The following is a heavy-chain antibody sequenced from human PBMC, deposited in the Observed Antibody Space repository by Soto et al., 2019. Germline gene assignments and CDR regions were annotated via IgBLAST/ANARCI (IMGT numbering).Heavy chain of an antibody. D-gene: IGHD2-2*01. CDR3: ARGIVVVPAAAYFDY. J-gene: IGHJ4*02. CDR2: IYYSGST. Sequence: QVQLQESGPGLVKPSQTLSLTCTVSGGSISSGDYYWSWIRQPPGKGLEWIGYIYYSGSTYYNPCLKSRVTISVDTSKNQFSLKLSSVTAADTAVYYCARGIVVVPAAAYFDYWGQGTLVTVSS. CDR1: GGSISSGDYY. V-gene: IGHV4-30-4*01.